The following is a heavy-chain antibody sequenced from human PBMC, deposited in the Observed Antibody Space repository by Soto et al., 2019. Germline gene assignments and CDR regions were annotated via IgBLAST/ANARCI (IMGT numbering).Heavy chain of an antibody. J-gene: IGHJ5*02. D-gene: IGHD2-15*01. CDR1: GXSISXSXX. CDR2: IYHSGRT. Sequence: VKPSGXLSXTXAXXGXSISXSXXXXXXXXPPGXGXEWIGEIYHSGRTNYNPSLKSRVTISVDKAKNQFSRKLSSVTAADTAVYYCARDIDGSSDNWFDPWGQGTLVTVSS. V-gene: IGHV4-4*02. CDR3: ARDIDGSSDNWFDP.